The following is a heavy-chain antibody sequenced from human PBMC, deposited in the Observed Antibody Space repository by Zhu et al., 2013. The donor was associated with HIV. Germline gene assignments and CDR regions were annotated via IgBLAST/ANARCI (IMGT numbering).Heavy chain of an antibody. CDR2: MNPHSGHS. V-gene: IGHV1-8*01. D-gene: IGHD6-13*01. J-gene: IGHJ6*02. CDR3: ARGRSSSSLHNYGMDV. CDR1: GYSFTSYD. Sequence: QVQLVQSGAEVKKPGASLKVSCKTSGYSFTSYDINWVRQAPGQGLEWMGWMNPHSGHSGYAQKFQGRGTMTMNTSISTVYMELSSLRSEDTAVYYCARGRSSSSLHNYGMDVWGQGTAITVTS.